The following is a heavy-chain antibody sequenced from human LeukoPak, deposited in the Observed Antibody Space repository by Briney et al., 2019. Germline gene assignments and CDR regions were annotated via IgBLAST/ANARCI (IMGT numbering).Heavy chain of an antibody. V-gene: IGHV1-2*06. CDR2: ISPGSGDT. J-gene: IGHJ4*02. CDR3: ARGGFDY. CDR1: GYTFTSYG. Sequence: ASVKVSCKASGYTFTSYGISWVRQAPGQGLEWMGRISPGSGDTDYGQNFQGRVTVTRDMSITTVYMELSSLRSDDTAVYYCARGGFDYWGQGTLVTVSS.